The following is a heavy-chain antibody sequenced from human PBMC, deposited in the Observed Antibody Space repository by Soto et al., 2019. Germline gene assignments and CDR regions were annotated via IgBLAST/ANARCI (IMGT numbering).Heavy chain of an antibody. J-gene: IGHJ5*02. Sequence: PSETLSLTCSVSGDSISNSGNYWGWIRQPPGKGLEWIGNIDLGGTKYYNPSLKSRLTLSLDTSKKLLSLELTSVTATDTAVYYCAIYQRGYSGGSQFDPWGQGTLVTVSS. CDR1: GDSISNSGNY. CDR2: IDLGGTK. V-gene: IGHV4-39*01. CDR3: AIYQRGYSGGSQFDP. D-gene: IGHD5-12*01.